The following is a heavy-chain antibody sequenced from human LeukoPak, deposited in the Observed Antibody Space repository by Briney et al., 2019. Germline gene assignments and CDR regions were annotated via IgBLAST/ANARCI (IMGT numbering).Heavy chain of an antibody. CDR2: ISAYNGNT. D-gene: IGHD3-3*01. Sequence: ASVKVSCKASGYTFTSYGISWVRQAPGQGLAWMGWISAYNGNTNYAQKLQGRVTMTTDTSTSTAYMELRSLRSDDTAVYYCARGSHPRSYYDFWSGIPSTGFDYWGQGTLVTVSS. V-gene: IGHV1-18*01. J-gene: IGHJ4*02. CDR1: GYTFTSYG. CDR3: ARGSHPRSYYDFWSGIPSTGFDY.